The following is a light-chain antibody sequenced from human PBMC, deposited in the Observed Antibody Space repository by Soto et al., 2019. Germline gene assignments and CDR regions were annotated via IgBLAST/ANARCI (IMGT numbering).Light chain of an antibody. J-gene: IGKJ1*01. V-gene: IGKV3-15*01. CDR2: GAS. CDR1: QSVSNN. Sequence: ELVLTQSPGTLSLSPGARATLSCRASQSVSNNYLAWYQQKPGQAPRLLIYGASTGATGLPARFSGSGSGTEFTLSISSLQSEDFAVYYCLQYNKWPRTFGQGTKVDIK. CDR3: LQYNKWPRT.